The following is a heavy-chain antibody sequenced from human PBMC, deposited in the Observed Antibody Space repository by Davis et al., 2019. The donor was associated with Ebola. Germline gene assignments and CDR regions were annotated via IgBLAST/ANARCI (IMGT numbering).Heavy chain of an antibody. CDR3: ARFWGDEYSSTWFYFHH. J-gene: IGHJ4*02. CDR1: GFTFRAYA. CDR2: VSVTGGHA. Sequence: PGGSLRLSCAASGFTFRAYAMSWVRQAPGKGLEWVAAVSVTGGHAFYADSVKGRFFISRDNSENTLFLQMNSLRAEDTAVYYCARFWGDEYSSTWFYFHHWGQGTLVTVSS. D-gene: IGHD6-13*01. V-gene: IGHV3-23*01.